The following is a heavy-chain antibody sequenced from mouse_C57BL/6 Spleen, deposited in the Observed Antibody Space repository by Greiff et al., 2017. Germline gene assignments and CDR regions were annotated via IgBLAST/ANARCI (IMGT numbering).Heavy chain of an antibody. CDR1: GYAFTNYL. CDR3: ARDDTTRYYYAMDY. CDR2: INPGSGGT. J-gene: IGHJ4*01. V-gene: IGHV1-54*01. Sequence: VQLKESGAELVRPGTSVKVSCKASGYAFTNYLIEWVKQRPGQGLEWIGVINPGSGGTNYNEKFKGKATLTADKSSSTAYMQLSSLTSEDSAVYFCARDDTTRYYYAMDYWGQGTSVTVSS. D-gene: IGHD1-1*01.